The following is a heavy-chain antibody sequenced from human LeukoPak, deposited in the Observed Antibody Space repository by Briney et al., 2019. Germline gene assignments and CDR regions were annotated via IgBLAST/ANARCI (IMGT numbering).Heavy chain of an antibody. CDR3: ASRGVAAAYDAFDI. J-gene: IGHJ3*02. Sequence: SETLSLTCTVSGGSISSYYWSWIRQPPGKELEWIGYIYYSGSTNYNPSLKSRVTISVDTSKNQFSLKLTSVTAADTAVDYCASRGVAAAYDAFDIWGQGTMVTVSS. CDR1: GGSISSYY. V-gene: IGHV4-59*08. CDR2: IYYSGST. D-gene: IGHD6-13*01.